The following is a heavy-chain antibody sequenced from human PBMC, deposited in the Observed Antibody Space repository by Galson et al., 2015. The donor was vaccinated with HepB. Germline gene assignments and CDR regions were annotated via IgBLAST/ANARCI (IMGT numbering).Heavy chain of an antibody. V-gene: IGHV3-9*01. CDR2: ISWNSGSI. CDR1: GFTFDDYA. D-gene: IGHD3-22*01. CDR3: AKFSSGYYPRVGYFDY. Sequence: SLRLSCAASGFTFDDYAMHWVRQAPGKGLEWVSGISWNSGSIGYADSVKGRFTISRDNAKNSLYLQMNSLRAEDTALYYCAKFSSGYYPRVGYFDYWGQGTLVTVSP. J-gene: IGHJ4*02.